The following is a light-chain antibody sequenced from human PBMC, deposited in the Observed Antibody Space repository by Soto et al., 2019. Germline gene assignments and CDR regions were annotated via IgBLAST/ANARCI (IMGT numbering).Light chain of an antibody. CDR1: SSDVGDYNY. V-gene: IGLV2-14*01. J-gene: IGLJ2*01. Sequence: QSALTQPASVSGSPGQSITISCTGTSSDVGDYNYVSWYQQHPGTAPKLMIYDVSNRPSGVSNRFSGSKSGNTASLTISGLQAEDEADYYCSSYTSSDTLVFGGGTQLTVL. CDR3: SSYTSSDTLV. CDR2: DVS.